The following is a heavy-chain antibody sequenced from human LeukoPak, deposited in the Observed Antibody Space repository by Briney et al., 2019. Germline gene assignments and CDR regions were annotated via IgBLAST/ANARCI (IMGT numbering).Heavy chain of an antibody. CDR3: ATDGGEGY. D-gene: IGHD3-3*01. J-gene: IGHJ4*02. Sequence: GGSPRLSCAASGFTFSSYSMNWVRQAPGKGLEWVSNIRSSSSSIYYADSVKGRFTISRDNAKNSLYLQMNSLRAEDTAVYYCATDGGEGYWGQGTLVTVSS. V-gene: IGHV3-48*01. CDR2: IRSSSSSI. CDR1: GFTFSSYS.